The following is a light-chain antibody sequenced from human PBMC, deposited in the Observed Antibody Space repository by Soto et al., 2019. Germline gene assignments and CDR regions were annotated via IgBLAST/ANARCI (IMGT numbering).Light chain of an antibody. V-gene: IGKV1-39*01. Sequence: DIQMTQSPSSLSASVGDRVTITCQASQDINKNLIWYQQKSGKAPKLLISAASSLESGVPPRFSGSGSGTDFTLTITSLQPEDFATYYCQQSHSIPWTFGQGTKVDIK. CDR1: QDINKN. J-gene: IGKJ1*01. CDR3: QQSHSIPWT. CDR2: AAS.